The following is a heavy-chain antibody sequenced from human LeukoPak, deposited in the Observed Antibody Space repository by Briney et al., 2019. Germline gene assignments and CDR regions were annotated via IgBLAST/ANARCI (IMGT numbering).Heavy chain of an antibody. CDR2: IYRGPDT. Sequence: GDSLTISCTASGSIFGNYWIGWVRHLRGNCRGWRAIIYRGPDTRYSPSFQGQVTISVDITTAYLQWRSLKASDTAMYYCARLDGYHQSSGYHPRYFDYWGQGTLVTVSS. D-gene: IGHD3-22*01. CDR3: ARLDGYHQSSGYHPRYFDY. CDR1: GSIFGNYW. V-gene: IGHV5-51*01. J-gene: IGHJ4*02.